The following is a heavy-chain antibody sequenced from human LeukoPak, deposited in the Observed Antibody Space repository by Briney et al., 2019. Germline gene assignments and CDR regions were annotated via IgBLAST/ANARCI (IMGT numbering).Heavy chain of an antibody. CDR1: GGSISSYY. J-gene: IGHJ5*02. Sequence: PSETLSLTCTVSGGSISSYYWSWIRQPPGKGLEWIGYVYYSGRTNYNPSLKSRVTISVDTSKNQFSLKLSSVTAADTAVYYCARHVSSVAVAGLPAIWFDPWGQGTLVTVSS. CDR3: ARHVSSVAVAGLPAIWFDP. V-gene: IGHV4-59*08. CDR2: VYYSGRT. D-gene: IGHD6-19*01.